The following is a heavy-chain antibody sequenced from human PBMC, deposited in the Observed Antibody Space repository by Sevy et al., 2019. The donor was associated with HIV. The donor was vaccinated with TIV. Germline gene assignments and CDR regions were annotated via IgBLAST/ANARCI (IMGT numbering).Heavy chain of an antibody. V-gene: IGHV1-46*03. CDR1: GYTFTSYY. J-gene: IGHJ4*02. Sequence: GESLKISCKASGYTFTSYYMHWVRQAPGQGLEWMGIINPSGGSTSYAQKFQGRVTMTRDTSTSTVYMELSSLRSEDTAVYYCARAALNYDFWSGGNYFDYWGQGTLVTVSS. D-gene: IGHD3-3*01. CDR3: ARAALNYDFWSGGNYFDY. CDR2: INPSGGST.